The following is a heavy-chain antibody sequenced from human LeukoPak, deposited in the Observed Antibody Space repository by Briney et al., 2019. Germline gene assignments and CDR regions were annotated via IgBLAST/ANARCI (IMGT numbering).Heavy chain of an antibody. D-gene: IGHD3-22*01. CDR1: GGSFSGYY. J-gene: IGHJ4*02. V-gene: IGHV4-34*01. CDR3: ARLGDYYDSSGLFDY. Sequence: SETLSLTCAVYGGSFSGYYWSWIRQPPGKGLEWIGEINHSGSTNYNPSLKSRVTISVDTSKNQFSLKLSSVTAADTAVYYCARLGDYYDSSGLFDYWGQGTLVTVSS. CDR2: INHSGST.